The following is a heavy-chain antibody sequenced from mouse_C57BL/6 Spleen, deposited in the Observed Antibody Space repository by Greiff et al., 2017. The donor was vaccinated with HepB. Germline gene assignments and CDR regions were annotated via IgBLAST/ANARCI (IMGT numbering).Heavy chain of an antibody. CDR3: ARLDSSGYPYYFDY. J-gene: IGHJ2*01. CDR2: ISNLAYSI. D-gene: IGHD3-2*02. CDR1: GFTFSDYG. Sequence: EVHLVESGGGLVQPGGSLKLSCAASGFTFSDYGMAWVRQAPRKGPEWVAFISNLAYSIYYADTVTGRFTISRENAKNTLYLEMSSLRSEDTAMYYSARLDSSGYPYYFDYWGQGTTLTVSS. V-gene: IGHV5-15*01.